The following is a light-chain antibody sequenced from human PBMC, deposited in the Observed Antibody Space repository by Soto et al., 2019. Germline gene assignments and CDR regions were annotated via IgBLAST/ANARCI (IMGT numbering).Light chain of an antibody. CDR1: HTISSN. V-gene: IGKV1-39*01. CDR2: AAS. CDR3: LQTYSVPWT. Sequence: DIQMTQSPSSLSASIGDRVTITCRASHTISSNLNSYQQKPGQAPQRLIYAASSVPSGVPPRFSGRRSGTEFTLTVSSLQSEDFATYYCLQTYSVPWTFGHGTKVEIK. J-gene: IGKJ1*01.